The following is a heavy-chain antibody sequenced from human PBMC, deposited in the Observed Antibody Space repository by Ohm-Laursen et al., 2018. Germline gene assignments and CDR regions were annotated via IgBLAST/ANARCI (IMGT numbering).Heavy chain of an antibody. Sequence: SETLSLTCTVSGASMIDYYWSWIRQHPGKGLEWIGYIYDSGSTSYNPSLKSRLTISVDTSKNQFSLKLNSVTAADTAVYYCATPVFGSRWYYFDYWGQGTLVTVSS. D-gene: IGHD6-13*01. CDR2: IYDSGST. CDR3: ATPVFGSRWYYFDY. V-gene: IGHV4-59*06. J-gene: IGHJ4*02. CDR1: GASMIDYY.